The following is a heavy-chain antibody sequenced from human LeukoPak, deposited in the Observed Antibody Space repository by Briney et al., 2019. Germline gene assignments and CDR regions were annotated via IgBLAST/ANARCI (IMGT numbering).Heavy chain of an antibody. J-gene: IGHJ5*02. V-gene: IGHV1-2*02. CDR3: AAQATSGWHFS. CDR2: INPNSGGT. Sequence: ASVKVSCKASGYTFTGYHMHWVRQAPGQGPEWMGWINPNSGGTNYAQKFQGRVTMTSDTSLSTVYMELSRLRSDDTAAYYCAAQATSGWHFSWGQGTLVTVSS. CDR1: GYTFTGYH. D-gene: IGHD6-19*01.